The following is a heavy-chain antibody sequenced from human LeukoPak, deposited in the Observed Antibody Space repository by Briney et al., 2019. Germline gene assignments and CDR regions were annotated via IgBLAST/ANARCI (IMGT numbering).Heavy chain of an antibody. CDR2: IYYSGST. D-gene: IGHD3-22*01. CDR1: GGSISSGDYY. Sequence: ETLSLTCTVSGGSISSGDYYWSWIRQPPGKGLEWIGYIYYSGSTNYNPSLKSRVTISVDTSKNQFSLKLSSVTAADTAVYYCARGTYYYGSSGPNDAFDIWGQGTMVTVSS. J-gene: IGHJ3*02. V-gene: IGHV4-61*08. CDR3: ARGTYYYGSSGPNDAFDI.